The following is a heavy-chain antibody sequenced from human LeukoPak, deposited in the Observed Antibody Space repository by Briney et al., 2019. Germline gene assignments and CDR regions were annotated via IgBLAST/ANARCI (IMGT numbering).Heavy chain of an antibody. CDR2: INHSGST. V-gene: IGHV4-34*01. J-gene: IGHJ4*02. D-gene: IGHD6-19*01. CDR1: GGSFSGYY. CDR3: ASAAVEYYFDY. Sequence: SETLSLTCAVYGGSFSGYYWSWIRQPPGKGLEWIGEINHSGSTNYNPSLKSRVTISVDTSKKQFSLNLNSVTAADTAVYYCASAAVEYYFDYWGQGGLVTVSS.